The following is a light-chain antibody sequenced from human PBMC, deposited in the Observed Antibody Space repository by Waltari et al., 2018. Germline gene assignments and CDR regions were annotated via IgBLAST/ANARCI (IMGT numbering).Light chain of an antibody. Sequence: QSVLTQPPSVSAAPGQRVTISCSGGRYHLWNNYVSWYRQFPGPAPKLLIYENSERPSGIPGRFSGSKSGTSATLDITGLQAGDEADYYCGTWDSSLSGAVFGGGTHLTVL. CDR1: RYHLWNNY. V-gene: IGLV1-51*02. CDR2: ENS. CDR3: GTWDSSLSGAV. J-gene: IGLJ7*01.